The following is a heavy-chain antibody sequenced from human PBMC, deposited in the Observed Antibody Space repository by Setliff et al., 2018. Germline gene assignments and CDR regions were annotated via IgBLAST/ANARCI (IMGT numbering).Heavy chain of an antibody. Sequence: GGSLRLSCAASGFTFSSYGMHWVRQAPGKGLEWVAVIWYDGSNKYYADSVKCRFTISRDNSKNTLYLQMNSLRAEDTAVYYCAKGSSGWFGLCDYWGQGTLVTVS. CDR1: GFTFSSYG. CDR3: AKGSSGWFGLCDY. D-gene: IGHD6-19*01. CDR2: IWYDGSNK. V-gene: IGHV3-33*06. J-gene: IGHJ4*02.